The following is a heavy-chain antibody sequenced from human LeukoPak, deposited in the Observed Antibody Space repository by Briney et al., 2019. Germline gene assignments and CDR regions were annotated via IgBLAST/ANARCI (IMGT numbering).Heavy chain of an antibody. CDR3: TRGSGRFEY. CDR1: GFTFGDFA. V-gene: IGHV3-49*04. J-gene: IGHJ4*02. D-gene: IGHD2-15*01. Sequence: PGGSLRLSCSASGFTFGDFAMTWVRQAPGKGLEWVGIDRAKAYGATKEYAASVKGRFTISRDDSKSVAYLQMDNLKTEDTGIYYCTRGSGRFEYWGQGTRVTVSS. CDR2: DRAKAYGATK.